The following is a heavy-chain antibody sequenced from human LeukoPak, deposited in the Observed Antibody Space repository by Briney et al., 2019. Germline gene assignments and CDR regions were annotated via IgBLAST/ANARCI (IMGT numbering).Heavy chain of an antibody. J-gene: IGHJ4*02. V-gene: IGHV6-1*01. CDR2: TYYRSKWYF. Sequence: SQTLSLTCVISGDSVSSNSAAWNWIRQSPSRGLEWLGRTYYRSKWYFDYAVSVKSRMTINPDTSKNQFSLQLNSVTPEDTAVYYWARGGSGTPVSLFAYWGQGILVTVSS. D-gene: IGHD6-19*01. CDR1: GDSVSSNSAA. CDR3: ARGGSGTPVSLFAY.